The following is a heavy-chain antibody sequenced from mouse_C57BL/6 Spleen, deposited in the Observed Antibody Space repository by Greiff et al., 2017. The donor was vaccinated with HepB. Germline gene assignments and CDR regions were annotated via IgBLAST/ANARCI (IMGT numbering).Heavy chain of an antibody. CDR1: GYTFTSYW. D-gene: IGHD2-2*01. Sequence: QVQLQQPGAELVKPGASVKLSCKASGYTFTSYWMHWVKQRPGQGLEWIGMIHPNSGSTNYNEKFKSKATLTVAKSSSTAYMQLSSLTSEDSVVYYCARLVTTSFDYWGQGTTLTVSS. V-gene: IGHV1-64*01. CDR2: IHPNSGST. CDR3: ARLVTTSFDY. J-gene: IGHJ2*01.